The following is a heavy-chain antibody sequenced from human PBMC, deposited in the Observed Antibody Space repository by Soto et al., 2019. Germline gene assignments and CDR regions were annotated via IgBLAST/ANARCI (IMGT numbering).Heavy chain of an antibody. Sequence: PSETLSLTCTVSGGSISSGGYYWSWIRQHPGKGLEWIGYIYYSGSTYYNPSLKSRVTISVDTSKNQFSLKLSSVTAADTALYYCYGSSWSIYYYYGMDVWGQGTTVTVSS. CDR3: YGSSWSIYYYYGMDV. D-gene: IGHD6-13*01. CDR2: IYYSGST. V-gene: IGHV4-31*03. J-gene: IGHJ6*02. CDR1: GGSISSGGYY.